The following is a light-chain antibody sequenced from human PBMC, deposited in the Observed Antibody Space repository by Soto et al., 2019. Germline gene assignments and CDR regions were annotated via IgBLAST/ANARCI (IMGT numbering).Light chain of an antibody. V-gene: IGLV7-43*01. CDR3: LLYFSGAAV. CDR2: STT. CDR1: TGTVTSGNY. Sequence: QAVVTQEPSLTVSPGGTVTLTCASSTGTVTSGNYANWFQRKPGQAPRALIYSTTNTHSWTPGRFSGSLLGGKAALTLSGAQSEDEAEYVCLLYFSGAAVFGGGTKLTV. J-gene: IGLJ3*02.